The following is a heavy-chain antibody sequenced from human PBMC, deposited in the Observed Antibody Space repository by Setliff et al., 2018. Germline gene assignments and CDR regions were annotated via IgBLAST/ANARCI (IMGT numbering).Heavy chain of an antibody. V-gene: IGHV3-7*01. CDR1: RFTFSNYW. CDR2: ITEDGSEK. J-gene: IGHJ3*01. CDR3: LRDRWKVMVNKGDDAFDL. Sequence: PGGSLRLSCAASRFTFSNYWMSCVRQAPGKGLEWVANITEDGSEKYYVDSVKVRFTISRDNAKNSLDLQMDSLRGEDTAVYYCLRDRWKVMVNKGDDAFDLWGQGTMVTVSS. D-gene: IGHD5-18*01.